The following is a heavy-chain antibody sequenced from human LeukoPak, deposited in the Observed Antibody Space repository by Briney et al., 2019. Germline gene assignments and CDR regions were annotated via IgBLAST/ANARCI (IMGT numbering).Heavy chain of an antibody. J-gene: IGHJ6*01. CDR1: GFTFSNYA. D-gene: IGHD2-15*01. V-gene: IGHV3-23*01. CDR3: AKEGHGDCSGGTCPLFLYYYCYDMDV. Sequence: PGGSLRLSCAASGFTFSNYAMSWVRQAPGKGLEWVSGISVSGGSTYYADAVKGRFTRSRDNSKHTLYLQMSSLRAEDTDVYYCAKEGHGDCSGGTCPLFLYYYCYDMDVLGQGAKVTLSS. CDR2: ISVSGGST.